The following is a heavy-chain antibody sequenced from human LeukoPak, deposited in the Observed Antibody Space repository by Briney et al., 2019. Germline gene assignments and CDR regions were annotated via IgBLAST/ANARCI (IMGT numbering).Heavy chain of an antibody. J-gene: IGHJ5*02. CDR3: ARDDYGRYNWFDP. D-gene: IGHD4-17*01. CDR1: GFTFSSYW. CDR2: IKQDGSEK. V-gene: IGHV3-7*01. Sequence: GGSLRLSCAASGFTFSSYWMSWVRQAPGKGLEWVANIKQDGSEKYYVDSVKGRFTVSRDNAKNSLFLQMNSLRAEDTAVYYCARDDYGRYNWFDPWGQGTLVTVSS.